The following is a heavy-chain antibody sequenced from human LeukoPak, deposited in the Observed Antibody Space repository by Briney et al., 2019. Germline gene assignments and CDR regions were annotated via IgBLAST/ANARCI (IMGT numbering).Heavy chain of an antibody. CDR2: IIPSDGST. J-gene: IGHJ4*02. CDR1: GYSFTRCF. Sequence: GASVKVSCKASGYSFTRCFIHWVRQAPGQGLEWMGIIIPSDGSTSYAQKFQGRVTMTRDTSTSTVYMELSSLRSEDTAVYYCARGKVVTMVRGVIITYFDYWGQGTLVTVSS. V-gene: IGHV1-46*01. CDR3: ARGKVVTMVRGVIITYFDY. D-gene: IGHD3-10*01.